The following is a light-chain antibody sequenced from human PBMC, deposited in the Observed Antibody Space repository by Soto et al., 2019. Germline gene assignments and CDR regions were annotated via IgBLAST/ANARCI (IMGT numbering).Light chain of an antibody. Sequence: NFMLTQPHSVSESPGKTVTISCTGSSGSIASNYVQWYQQRPGSAPTTVIYEDNQRPSGVPYRFSGSIDSSSNSASLTISGLKTEDEADYYCQSYDSSPWVFGGGTKVTVL. V-gene: IGLV6-57*02. J-gene: IGLJ3*02. CDR1: SGSIASNY. CDR2: EDN. CDR3: QSYDSSPWV.